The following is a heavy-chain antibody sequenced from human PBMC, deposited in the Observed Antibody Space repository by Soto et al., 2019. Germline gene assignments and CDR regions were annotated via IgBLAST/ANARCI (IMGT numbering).Heavy chain of an antibody. Sequence: ASVKVSCKASGYTFTSYGISWVRQAPGQGLEWMGWISAYNGNTNYAQKLQGRVTMTTDTSTSTAYMELRSLRSDDTAVYYCARDRYYDILTGYRPYYYSYMDVWGKVTTVTVSS. D-gene: IGHD3-9*01. CDR1: GYTFTSYG. V-gene: IGHV1-18*01. CDR2: ISAYNGNT. CDR3: ARDRYYDILTGYRPYYYSYMDV. J-gene: IGHJ6*03.